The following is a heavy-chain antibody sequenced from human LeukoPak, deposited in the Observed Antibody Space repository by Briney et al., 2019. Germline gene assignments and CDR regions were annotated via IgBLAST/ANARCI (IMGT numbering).Heavy chain of an antibody. CDR3: ANHLAIWFGESLPPYYFDY. J-gene: IGHJ4*02. Sequence: GGSLRLSCAASGFTFSSYAMSWVRQAPGKGLEWVSAISGSGGSTYYADSVKGRFTISRDNSKNTLYLQMNSLRAEDTAVYYCANHLAIWFGESLPPYYFDYWGQGTLVTVSS. CDR1: GFTFSSYA. CDR2: ISGSGGST. V-gene: IGHV3-23*01. D-gene: IGHD3-10*01.